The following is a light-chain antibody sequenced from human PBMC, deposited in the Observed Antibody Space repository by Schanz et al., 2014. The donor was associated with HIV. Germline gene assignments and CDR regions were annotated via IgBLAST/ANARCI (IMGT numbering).Light chain of an antibody. V-gene: IGLV2-14*03. J-gene: IGLJ3*02. Sequence: QSALTQPASVSVSPGQSITISCTGTSSDVGGYNYVSWYQQHPGKAPKLMIYDVSNRPSGVSNRFSGSKSGNTASLTISGHQAEDEADYYCSSYTSSPSWVFGGGTKLTVL. CDR1: SSDVGGYNY. CDR2: DVS. CDR3: SSYTSSPSWV.